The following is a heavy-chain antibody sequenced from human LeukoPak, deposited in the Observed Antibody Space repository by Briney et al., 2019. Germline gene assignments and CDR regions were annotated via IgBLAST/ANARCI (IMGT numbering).Heavy chain of an antibody. Sequence: ASVKVSCKASGYTFTSYDINWVRQATRQGLEWMGWMNPNSGNTGYAQKFQGRVTITRNTSISTAYMELSSLRSEDTAVYYCARGLPHIVGATGLDYWGQGTLVTVSS. D-gene: IGHD1-26*01. CDR2: MNPNSGNT. CDR3: ARGLPHIVGATGLDY. J-gene: IGHJ4*02. V-gene: IGHV1-8*03. CDR1: GYTFTSYD.